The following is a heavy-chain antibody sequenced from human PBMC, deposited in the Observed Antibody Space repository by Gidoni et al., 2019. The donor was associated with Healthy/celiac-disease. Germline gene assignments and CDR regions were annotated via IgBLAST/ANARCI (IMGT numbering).Heavy chain of an antibody. D-gene: IGHD6-13*01. J-gene: IGHJ6*03. CDR2: IYYSGST. CDR1: GGSISSGGYS. Sequence: QVQLQESGPGLVKPSQTLSLTCTVSGGSISSGGYSWSWIRQHPGKGLEWIGYIYYSGSTYYNPSLKSRVTISVDTSKNQFSLKLSSVTAADTAVYYCARGTIAAAGTSYYYYMDVWGKGTTVTVSS. V-gene: IGHV4-31*03. CDR3: ARGTIAAAGTSYYYYMDV.